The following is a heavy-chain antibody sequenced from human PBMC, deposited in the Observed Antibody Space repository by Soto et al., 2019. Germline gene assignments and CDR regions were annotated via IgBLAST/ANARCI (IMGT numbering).Heavy chain of an antibody. Sequence: GGSLRLSCAASGFTFSSYAMSWVRQAPGKGLEWVSAISGSGGSTYYADSVKGRFTISRDNSKNTLYLQMNSLRAEDTAVYYCAKNRDTFPYDFWSGYSLADVWGQGTTVTVSS. J-gene: IGHJ6*02. CDR3: AKNRDTFPYDFWSGYSLADV. CDR2: ISGSGGST. V-gene: IGHV3-23*01. D-gene: IGHD3-3*01. CDR1: GFTFSSYA.